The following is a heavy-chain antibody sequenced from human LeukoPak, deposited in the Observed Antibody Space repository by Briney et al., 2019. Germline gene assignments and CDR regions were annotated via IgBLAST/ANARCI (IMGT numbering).Heavy chain of an antibody. V-gene: IGHV4-61*01. Sequence: SETLSLTCTVSGYSISSGYYWSWIRQHPGKGLEWIGYIYYSGSTNYNPSLKSRVTISVDTSKNQFSLKLSSVTAADTAVYYCASSMIDFWSGSSFDYWGQGTLVTVSS. J-gene: IGHJ4*02. D-gene: IGHD3-3*01. CDR1: GYSISSGYY. CDR3: ASSMIDFWSGSSFDY. CDR2: IYYSGST.